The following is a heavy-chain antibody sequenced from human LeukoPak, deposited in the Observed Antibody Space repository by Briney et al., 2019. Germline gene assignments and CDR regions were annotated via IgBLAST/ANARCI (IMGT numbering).Heavy chain of an antibody. V-gene: IGHV4-30-2*01. CDR1: GSSISRGGYS. J-gene: IGHJ4*02. CDR3: ARGDVDTAMTIDY. D-gene: IGHD5-18*01. Sequence: SETLSLTCTVSGSSISRGGYSWSWIRQPPGKGLEWIGYIYHSGSTYYNPSLKSRVTISVDRSKNQFSLKLSSVTAADTAVYYCARGDVDTAMTIDYWGQGTLVTVSS. CDR2: IYHSGST.